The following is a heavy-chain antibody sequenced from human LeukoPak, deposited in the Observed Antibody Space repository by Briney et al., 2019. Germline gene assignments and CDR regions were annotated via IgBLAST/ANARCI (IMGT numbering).Heavy chain of an antibody. D-gene: IGHD3-3*02. Sequence: PSETLSLTCTVSGGSISTYYWSWLRQPPGKGLEWIGYIYYSGSTNYNPSLKSRVTISVDTSKNQSSLKLRSVTAADTAVYYCARRSLGSWALDYWGQGTLVTVSS. J-gene: IGHJ4*02. CDR3: ARRSLGSWALDY. CDR1: GGSISTYY. CDR2: IYYSGST. V-gene: IGHV4-59*08.